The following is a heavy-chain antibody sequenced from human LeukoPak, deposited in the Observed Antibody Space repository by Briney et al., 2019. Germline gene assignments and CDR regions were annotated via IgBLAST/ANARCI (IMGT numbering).Heavy chain of an antibody. CDR1: GYTFSRYG. CDR3: ARDERAAAAGSEYYFDY. CDR2: MSDPGNT. D-gene: IGHD6-13*01. V-gene: IGHV1-18*01. J-gene: IGHJ4*02. Sequence: GASVKVSCRASGYTFSRYGISWVRQAPGQGLEWMGWMSDPGNTNCAPKLQDRITLATDTSTSTAYMELRSLKSDDTAVYYCARDERAAAAGSEYYFDYWGQGTMVTVSS.